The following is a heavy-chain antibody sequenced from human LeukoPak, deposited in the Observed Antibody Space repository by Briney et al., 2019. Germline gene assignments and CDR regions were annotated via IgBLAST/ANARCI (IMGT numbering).Heavy chain of an antibody. Sequence: GGSLRLSCSASGFTFSSYAMHWVRQAPGRGLEYASGITANGGSTYYADSVKGRFTISRDNSKNTPYLQMSSLRAEDTAVYYCVKGTQLVRDHFDYWGQGTLVTVSS. D-gene: IGHD6-13*01. CDR2: ITANGGST. V-gene: IGHV3-64D*08. CDR1: GFTFSSYA. J-gene: IGHJ4*02. CDR3: VKGTQLVRDHFDY.